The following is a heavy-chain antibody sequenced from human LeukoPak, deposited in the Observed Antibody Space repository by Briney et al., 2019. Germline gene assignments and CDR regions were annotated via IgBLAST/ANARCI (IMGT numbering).Heavy chain of an antibody. CDR3: AKRAATVSYYFDY. CDR2: ISGSGGST. CDR1: GFTFSSYA. D-gene: IGHD4-17*01. V-gene: IGHV3-23*01. Sequence: GGSLRLSCAASGFTFSSYAMHWVRQAPGKGLEWVSAISGSGGSTYYADSVKGRFTISRDNSKNTLYLQVNSLRAEDTALYYCAKRAATVSYYFDYWGQGTLVTVSS. J-gene: IGHJ4*02.